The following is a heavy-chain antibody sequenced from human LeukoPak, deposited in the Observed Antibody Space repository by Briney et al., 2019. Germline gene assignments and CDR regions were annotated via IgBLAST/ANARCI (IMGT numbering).Heavy chain of an antibody. CDR3: AKDSRFGYDSEYYFDY. V-gene: IGHV3-43*02. CDR2: SGNDGST. CDR1: GLTFYDQA. Sequence: GGSLRLSCAASGLTFYDQAMHWVRHAPGTGLEWVSLSGNDGSTYYADSVRGRFTISRDISKNSLYLEMSSLRAEDTALYYCAKDSRFGYDSEYYFDYWGQGTLVTVSS. J-gene: IGHJ4*02. D-gene: IGHD5-12*01.